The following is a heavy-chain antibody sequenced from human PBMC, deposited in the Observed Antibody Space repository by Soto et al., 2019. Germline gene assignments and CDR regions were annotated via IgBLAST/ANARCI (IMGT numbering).Heavy chain of an antibody. Sequence: SETLSLTCAVSGGSISSGGYSWSWIRQPPGKGLEWIGYIYHSGSTYYNPSLKSPVTISVDRSKNQFSLKLSSVTAADTAVYYCATARPIYCSGGSCYRYYFDYWGQGTLVTVSS. CDR1: GGSISSGGYS. D-gene: IGHD2-15*01. V-gene: IGHV4-30-2*01. J-gene: IGHJ4*02. CDR3: ATARPIYCSGGSCYRYYFDY. CDR2: IYHSGST.